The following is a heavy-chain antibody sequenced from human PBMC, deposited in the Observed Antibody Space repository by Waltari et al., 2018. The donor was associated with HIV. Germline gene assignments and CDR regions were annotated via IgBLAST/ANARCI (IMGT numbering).Heavy chain of an antibody. D-gene: IGHD2-8*01. CDR3: ARRPRMAGFYLYYGMDV. CDR2: IYYTGTT. CDR1: GGSVINSDSY. J-gene: IGHJ6*02. V-gene: IGHV4-39*01. Sequence: LQLQQSGPGLVKPSETLSLTCTVSGGSVINSDSYWDFIRQSPGKGLEWIGNIYYTGTTFYNPSLKSRVTMSADLSKNQFSLRLRSVTAADTAIYYCARRPRMAGFYLYYGMDVWGQGTTVTVSS.